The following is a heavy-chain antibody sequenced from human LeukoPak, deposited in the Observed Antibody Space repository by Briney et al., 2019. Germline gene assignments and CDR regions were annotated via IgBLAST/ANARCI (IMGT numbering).Heavy chain of an antibody. CDR2: ISAYNGNT. CDR1: GYTFTSYG. J-gene: IGHJ5*02. V-gene: IGHV1-18*01. D-gene: IGHD4-11*01. Sequence: GASVKVSCKASGYTFTSYGISWVRQAPGQGLEWMGWISAYNGNTNYAQKLQGRVTMTTDTSTSTAYMELRSLRSDDTAVYYCARESPMTTWSEGNKRVGWFDPWGQGTLVTVSS. CDR3: ARESPMTTWSEGNKRVGWFDP.